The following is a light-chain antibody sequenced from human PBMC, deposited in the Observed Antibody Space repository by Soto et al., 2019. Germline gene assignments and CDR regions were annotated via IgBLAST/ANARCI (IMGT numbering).Light chain of an antibody. Sequence: EIVLTQSPATLSSFPGDRVTLSCRASQYINTRLAWYQHRPGQSPRLLIYQTSLRAAGIPARFSASGSGTDFTLTISDVQPEDFALYYCHQRSTWPPVTFGGGTKVEIK. CDR1: QYINTR. J-gene: IGKJ4*01. CDR2: QTS. CDR3: HQRSTWPPVT. V-gene: IGKV3-11*01.